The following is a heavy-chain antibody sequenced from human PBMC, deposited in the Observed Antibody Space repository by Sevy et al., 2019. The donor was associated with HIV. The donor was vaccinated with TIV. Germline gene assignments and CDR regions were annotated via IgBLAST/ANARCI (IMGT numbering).Heavy chain of an antibody. V-gene: IGHV3-23*01. CDR1: GFTFSSYA. D-gene: IGHD6-6*01. CDR3: AKDPIAARRGYYYYGMDV. CDR2: ISGRGGST. Sequence: GGSLRLSCAASGFTFSSYAMSWVRQAPGKGLEWVSAISGRGGSTYYADSVKGRFTISRDNSKNTLYLQMNSLRAEDTAVYYCAKDPIAARRGYYYYGMDVWGQGTTVTVSS. J-gene: IGHJ6*02.